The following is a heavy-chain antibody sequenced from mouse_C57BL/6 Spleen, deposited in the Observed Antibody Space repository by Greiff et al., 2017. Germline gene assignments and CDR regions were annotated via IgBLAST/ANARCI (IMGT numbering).Heavy chain of an antibody. Sequence: QVQLQQPGPELVKPGASVKLSCKASGYTFTSYWMHWVKQRPGQGLEWIGNINPSNGGTNYNEKFKSKATLTVDKASSTAYMQLSSLTSEDSAVYYCARYDYYGSPYWYFDVWGTGTTVTVSS. CDR2: INPSNGGT. V-gene: IGHV1-53*01. D-gene: IGHD1-1*01. CDR3: ARYDYYGSPYWYFDV. J-gene: IGHJ1*03. CDR1: GYTFTSYW.